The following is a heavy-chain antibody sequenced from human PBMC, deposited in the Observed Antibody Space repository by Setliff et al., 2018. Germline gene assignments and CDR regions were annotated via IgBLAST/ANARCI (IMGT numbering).Heavy chain of an antibody. D-gene: IGHD3-16*01. V-gene: IGHV3-23*01. CDR3: AGDPPGPHLVYTY. CDR1: GFTFTSYA. Sequence: GGSLRLSCAASGFTFTSYAMNWVRQAPGKGLEWVSAISGSGGSTDYADSVKGRFTISRDNSKNTLYLQMNGLRAEDTAIYYCAGDPPGPHLVYTYWGQGALITVSS. J-gene: IGHJ4*02. CDR2: ISGSGGST.